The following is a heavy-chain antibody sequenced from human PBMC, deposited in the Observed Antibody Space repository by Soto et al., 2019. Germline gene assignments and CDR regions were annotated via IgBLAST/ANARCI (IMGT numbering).Heavy chain of an antibody. CDR3: ARAPPYYYDSSGSY. CDR1: GYTFTSYG. CDR2: ISAYNGNT. D-gene: IGHD3-22*01. Sequence: ASVKVSCKASGYTFTSYGTSWVRRAPGQGLEWMGWISAYNGNTNYAQKLQGRVTMTTDTSTSTAYMELRSLRSDDTAVYYCARAPPYYYDSSGSYWGQGTLVTVSS. V-gene: IGHV1-18*01. J-gene: IGHJ4*02.